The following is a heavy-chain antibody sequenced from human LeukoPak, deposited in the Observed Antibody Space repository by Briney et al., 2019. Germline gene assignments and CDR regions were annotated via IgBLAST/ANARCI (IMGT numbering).Heavy chain of an antibody. J-gene: IGHJ4*02. V-gene: IGHV1-46*01. CDR1: GYTFTSYY. D-gene: IGHD6-19*01. CDR2: INPSGGST. CDR3: ASRIAVAGTVDY. Sequence: ASVKVSCKASGYTFTSYYMHWVRQAPGQGLEWMGIINPSGGSTIYAQKFQGRVTMTEDTSTDTAYMELSSLRSEDTAVYYCASRIAVAGTVDYWGQGTLVTVSS.